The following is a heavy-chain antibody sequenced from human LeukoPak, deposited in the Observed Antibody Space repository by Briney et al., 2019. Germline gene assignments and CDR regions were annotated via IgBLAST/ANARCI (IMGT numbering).Heavy chain of an antibody. Sequence: GGSLRLSCAASGFTFSSYWMSWVRQAPGKGLEWVANIKQDGSEKYYVDSVKGRFSISRDNAKNSLYLQMNSLRAEDTAVYYCARDRYYGSGFYMDVWGKGTTVSISS. CDR3: ARDRYYGSGFYMDV. CDR2: IKQDGSEK. J-gene: IGHJ6*03. CDR1: GFTFSSYW. V-gene: IGHV3-7*01. D-gene: IGHD3-10*01.